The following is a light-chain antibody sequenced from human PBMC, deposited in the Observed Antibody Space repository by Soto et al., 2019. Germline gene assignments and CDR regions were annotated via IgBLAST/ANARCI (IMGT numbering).Light chain of an antibody. CDR2: KAS. J-gene: IGKJ2*03. CDR3: QQYSSYYS. V-gene: IGKV1-5*03. CDR1: QNIFTG. Sequence: DIQMTQSPSTLSASIGDRVTITCRASQNIFTGLAWYQKKPGKDPTLLIHKASNLQSGVPSRFSGSGSGTELTITIAGLQPDDFATYYCQQYSSYYSFGKGTKLEIK.